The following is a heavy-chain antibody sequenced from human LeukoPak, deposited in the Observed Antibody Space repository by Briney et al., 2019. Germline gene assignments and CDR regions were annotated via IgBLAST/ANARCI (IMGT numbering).Heavy chain of an antibody. D-gene: IGHD3-22*01. CDR1: GGSISSYY. V-gene: IGHV4-59*08. Sequence: SETLSLTCTVSGGSISSYYWSWIRQPPGKGLEWIGYIYYSGSTNYNPSLKSRVTISVDTSKNQFSLKLSSVTAADTAVYYCARHLVNYYDSSGYYYYCYGMDVWGQGTTVTVSS. CDR2: IYYSGST. CDR3: ARHLVNYYDSSGYYYYCYGMDV. J-gene: IGHJ6*02.